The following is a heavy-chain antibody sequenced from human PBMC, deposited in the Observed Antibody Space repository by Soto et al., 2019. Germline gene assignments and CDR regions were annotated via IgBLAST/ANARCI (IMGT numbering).Heavy chain of an antibody. CDR2: ISDSGNYI. D-gene: IGHD7-27*01. CDR3: AKDPQTWGSIWFDP. Sequence: EVQLLESGGGLVQPGGSLRLSCAASGFIFSNYAMSWVRQAPGKGPEWVSSISDSGNYIEYADSVEGRFIISRDNSKNTLYLQMNSVRAEDTARYYCAKDPQTWGSIWFDPWGQGTQVTVSS. CDR1: GFIFSNYA. J-gene: IGHJ5*02. V-gene: IGHV3-23*01.